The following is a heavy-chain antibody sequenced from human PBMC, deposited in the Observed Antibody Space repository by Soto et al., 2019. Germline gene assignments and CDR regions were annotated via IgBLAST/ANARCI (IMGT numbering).Heavy chain of an antibody. Sequence: QVQLVQSGADVKKPGLSVKVSCKTSGGPFGSSAISWVRQAPAQGLEWMGEIIPVFDKANYAQNFQGRLTITADEPTGTVFMQLSSLRSEDTAVYFCARLRRDWGDAFDLWGLGTFVTVSS. V-gene: IGHV1-69*01. CDR2: IIPVFDKA. J-gene: IGHJ3*01. D-gene: IGHD3-16*01. CDR3: ARLRRDWGDAFDL. CDR1: GGPFGSSA.